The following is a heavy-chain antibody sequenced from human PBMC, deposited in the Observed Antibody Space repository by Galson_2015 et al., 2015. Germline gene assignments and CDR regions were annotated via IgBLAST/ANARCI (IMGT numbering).Heavy chain of an antibody. CDR2: ISKGSDTT. V-gene: IGHV3-48*01. D-gene: IGHD3-22*01. CDR3: ARVRSSGYFVADY. CDR1: GFTFSSYS. J-gene: IGHJ4*02. Sequence: SLRLSCAASGFTFSSYSVNWVRQAPGKGLEWVSYISKGSDTTYADSVKGRFTISRDNAKNSLYLQMNSLRAEDTAVYYCARVRSSGYFVADYWGQGTLVTVSS.